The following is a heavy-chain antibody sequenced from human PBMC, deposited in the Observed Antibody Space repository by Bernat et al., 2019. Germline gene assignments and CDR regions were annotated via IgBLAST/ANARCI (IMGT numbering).Heavy chain of an antibody. CDR3: GRSLIKHFYYNGLDV. Sequence: QVQLVQSGAEVKKPGASVKVSCKASGYTFTNFYIHWVRQAPGQGLEWMGVINPSDGNTRYAQKFQESISMTRDTSTSTVYMELISLRSEDTAVYYCGRSLIKHFYYNGLDVWGQGTTVTVSS. CDR2: INPSDGNT. CDR1: GYTFTNFY. D-gene: IGHD3-22*01. V-gene: IGHV1-46*01. J-gene: IGHJ6*02.